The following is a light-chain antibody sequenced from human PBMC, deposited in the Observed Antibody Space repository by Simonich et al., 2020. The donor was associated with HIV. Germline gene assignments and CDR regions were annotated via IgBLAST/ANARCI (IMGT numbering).Light chain of an antibody. CDR3: QQYNNWPLF. CDR1: QSVSSN. J-gene: IGKJ2*01. CDR2: GAS. Sequence: EIVMMQSPATLSVSPGERATLSYRASQSVSSNLARYQQKPGQAPRLLIYGASTRATGIPARFSGSGSGTEFTLTITSMQAEDFAVYYCQQYNNWPLFFGQGTKVEIK. V-gene: IGKV3-15*01.